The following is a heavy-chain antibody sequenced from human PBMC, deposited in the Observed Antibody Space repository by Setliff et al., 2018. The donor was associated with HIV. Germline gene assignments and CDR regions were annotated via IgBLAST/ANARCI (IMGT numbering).Heavy chain of an antibody. CDR3: ERGGQSSGYGIEL. CDR2: IYTAGAI. CDR1: GGSISDSH. D-gene: IGHD5-12*01. Sequence: PSETLSLTCTVSGGSISDSHWGWTRQPAGKGLEWIGHIYTAGAIKYNPSLKSRITISVDKSKNQFSLKLNSVTAADTAMYYCERGGQSSGYGIELWGQGTLVTVSS. V-gene: IGHV4-4*09. J-gene: IGHJ4*02.